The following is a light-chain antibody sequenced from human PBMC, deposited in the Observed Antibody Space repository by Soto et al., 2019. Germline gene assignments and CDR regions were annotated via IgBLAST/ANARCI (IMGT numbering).Light chain of an antibody. Sequence: QSVLTQPASVSGSPGQPITISCTGTSSDLRYYSYVSWYQQHPGKAPKLMIYDVTTRPSGVSNRFSGSKSGDTASLTISGLQAEDEADYYCSSSTSSSPSFGTGTKVTVL. V-gene: IGLV2-14*03. CDR1: SSDLRYYSY. CDR2: DVT. CDR3: SSSTSSSPS. J-gene: IGLJ1*01.